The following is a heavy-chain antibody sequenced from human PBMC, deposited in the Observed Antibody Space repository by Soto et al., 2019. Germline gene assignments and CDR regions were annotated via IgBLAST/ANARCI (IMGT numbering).Heavy chain of an antibody. V-gene: IGHV1-3*01. Sequence: ASVKVSCKASGYTFTSYAIHWVRQAPGQRLEWMGWINADNGNTKYSQKFQGRVTITRDTSATTAYMELSSLRSEDTAVYYCARDGRADNYGDYIDSWGQGTLVTVSS. J-gene: IGHJ4*02. D-gene: IGHD4-17*01. CDR1: GYTFTSYA. CDR3: ARDGRADNYGDYIDS. CDR2: INADNGNT.